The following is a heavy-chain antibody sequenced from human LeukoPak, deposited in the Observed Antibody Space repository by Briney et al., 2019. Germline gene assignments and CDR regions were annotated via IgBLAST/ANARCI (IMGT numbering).Heavy chain of an antibody. D-gene: IGHD1-14*01. CDR1: GGSFSGYY. V-gene: IGHV4-34*01. J-gene: IGHJ4*02. CDR2: INHSGST. Sequence: SETLSLTCAVYGGSFSGYYWSWIRQPPGKGLEWIGEINHSGSTNYNPSLKSRVTISVDTSKNQFSLKLSSVTAADTAVYYCARRNKTLFDYGGQGTLVTVSS. CDR3: ARRNKTLFDY.